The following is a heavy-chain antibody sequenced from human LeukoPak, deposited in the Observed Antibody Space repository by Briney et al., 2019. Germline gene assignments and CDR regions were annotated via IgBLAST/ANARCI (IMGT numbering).Heavy chain of an antibody. J-gene: IGHJ4*02. CDR1: GGSFSGYY. CDR3: ARVSMSGIVDY. CDR2: INHSGST. V-gene: IGHV4-34*01. D-gene: IGHD3-22*01. Sequence: SETLSLTCAVYGGSFSGYYWSWIRQPPGKGLEWIGEINHSGSTNYNPSLKSRVTISVDTSKNQFSLKLSSVTAADTAVYYWARVSMSGIVDYWDLGTLVTVTS.